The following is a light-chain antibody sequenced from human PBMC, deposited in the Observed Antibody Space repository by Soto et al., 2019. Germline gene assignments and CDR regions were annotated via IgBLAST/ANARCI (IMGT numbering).Light chain of an antibody. J-gene: IGKJ3*01. V-gene: IGKV1-39*01. CDR3: QQSYSTPFT. CDR2: AAS. Sequence: DIQITQSPSTLSASVGDRVTITCRASQGIRNDLGWYQQKPGKAPKLLIYAASSLQSGVPSRFSGSGSGTDFTLTISSLQPEDFATYYGQQSYSTPFTFGSGTKVDIK. CDR1: QGIRND.